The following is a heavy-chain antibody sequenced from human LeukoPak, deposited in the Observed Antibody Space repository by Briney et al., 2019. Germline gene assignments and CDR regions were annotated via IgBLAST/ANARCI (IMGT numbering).Heavy chain of an antibody. Sequence: GGSLRLSCAASGFTFSSYSIHWVRQAPGKGPVWVSRINSDGSDTNYADSVRGRFTISRDNAKNTLYLQMNSLRAEDTAVYYCARAKPWTFDYWGQGTLVTVSS. CDR1: GFTFSSYS. CDR2: INSDGSDT. CDR3: ARAKPWTFDY. J-gene: IGHJ4*02. D-gene: IGHD1-1*01. V-gene: IGHV3-74*01.